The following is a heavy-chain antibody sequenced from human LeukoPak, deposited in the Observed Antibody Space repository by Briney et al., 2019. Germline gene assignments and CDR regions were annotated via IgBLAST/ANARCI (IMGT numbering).Heavy chain of an antibody. Sequence: ASVKVSCKASGYTFTSYGISWVRQAPGQGLEWMGWISAYNGNTNYAQKLQGRITMTTDTSTSTAYMELRSLRSDDTAVYYCARGSSYDILTPYDYWGQGTLVTVSS. D-gene: IGHD3-9*01. CDR1: GYTFTSYG. J-gene: IGHJ4*02. CDR2: ISAYNGNT. V-gene: IGHV1-18*01. CDR3: ARGSSYDILTPYDY.